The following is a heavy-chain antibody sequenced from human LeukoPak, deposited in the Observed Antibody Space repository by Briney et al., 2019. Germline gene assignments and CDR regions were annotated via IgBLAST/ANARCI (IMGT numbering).Heavy chain of an antibody. V-gene: IGHV3-48*01. CDR2: ISSSSSTI. CDR1: GFTFSSYS. J-gene: IGHJ6*02. Sequence: GGSLRLSCAPSGFTFSSYSLNWVRQAPGKGLESVSYISSSSSTIYYADSVKGRFTISRDNAKNSLYLQINSLRAEDTAVYYCARDLGSSSWYVQGFLDVWGQGTTVTVSS. CDR3: ARDLGSSSWYVQGFLDV. D-gene: IGHD6-13*01.